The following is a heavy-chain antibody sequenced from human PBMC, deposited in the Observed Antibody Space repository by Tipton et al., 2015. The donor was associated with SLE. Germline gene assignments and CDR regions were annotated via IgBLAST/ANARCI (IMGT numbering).Heavy chain of an antibody. J-gene: IGHJ2*01. CDR3: ARRGIAVAGIHWYFDL. CDR1: GDSISSSSYY. V-gene: IGHV4-39*07. Sequence: TLSLTCTVSGDSISSSSYYWGWIRQPPGKGLEWIGSIYHSGSTYYNPSLKSRVTISVDTSKNQFSLKLSSVTAADTAVYYCARRGIAVAGIHWYFDLWGRGTLVTVSS. CDR2: IYHSGST. D-gene: IGHD6-19*01.